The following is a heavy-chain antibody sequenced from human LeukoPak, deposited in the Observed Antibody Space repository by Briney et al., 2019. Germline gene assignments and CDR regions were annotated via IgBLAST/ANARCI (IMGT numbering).Heavy chain of an antibody. CDR1: GGTFSSYI. J-gene: IGHJ4*02. CDR2: IIPILAIA. CDR3: AREEFGARPWVDY. Sequence: SVKVSCKASGGTFSSYIISWVRQAPGQGLEWMGRIIPILAIAKYAQKFQGRITITVDKSTSTAYMELSSLRSEDTAVYYCAREEFGARPWVDYWGQGTLVTVSS. V-gene: IGHV1-69*04. D-gene: IGHD6-6*01.